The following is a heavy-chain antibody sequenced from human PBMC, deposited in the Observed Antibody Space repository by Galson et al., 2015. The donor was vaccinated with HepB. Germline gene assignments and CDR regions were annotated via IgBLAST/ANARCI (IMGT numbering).Heavy chain of an antibody. V-gene: IGHV1-18*04. CDR1: GYSFTSYG. D-gene: IGHD3-9*01. J-gene: IGHJ5*02. Sequence: SVKVSCKASGYSFTSYGLSWVRQAPGQGLEWMGWISAYNGNTNYAQNLQGRVTMTTDTSTSTAYMELRSLRSDDTAVYFCARGWLYDLLTGYLQESRHWFDPWGQGTLVTVSS. CDR2: ISAYNGNT. CDR3: ARGWLYDLLTGYLQESRHWFDP.